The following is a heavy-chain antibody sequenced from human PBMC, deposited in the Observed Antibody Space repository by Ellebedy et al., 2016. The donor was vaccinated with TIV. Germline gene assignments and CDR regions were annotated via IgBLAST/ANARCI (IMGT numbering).Heavy chain of an antibody. CDR3: ARVAAPEGSWDYYYYMDV. Sequence: GESLKISCAASGFTFSAYYMRWTRQAPGEGLEWVSYISSSGSTIYYADSVKGRFTISRDNAKNSLYLQMNSLRAEDTAVYYCARVAAPEGSWDYYYYMDVWGKGTTVTVSS. CDR1: GFTFSAYY. V-gene: IGHV3-11*01. J-gene: IGHJ6*03. CDR2: ISSSGSTI. D-gene: IGHD3-10*01.